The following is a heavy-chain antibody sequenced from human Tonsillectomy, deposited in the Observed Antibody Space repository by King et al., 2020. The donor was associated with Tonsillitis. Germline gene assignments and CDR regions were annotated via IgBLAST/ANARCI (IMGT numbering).Heavy chain of an antibody. D-gene: IGHD6-6*01. CDR2: IKSKSAGGTT. V-gene: IGHV3-15*01. Sequence: VQLVESGGDLVKPGGSLRLSCAASGFTFSNAWMSWARQASGKGREWVGRIKSKSAGGTTDYAAPVKGRFTISRDDSKNTLYLQMNSLETEDTAVYYCTKDRGIAVRPIFDSWGQGTLVTVSS. J-gene: IGHJ4*02. CDR1: GFTFSNAW. CDR3: TKDRGIAVRPIFDS.